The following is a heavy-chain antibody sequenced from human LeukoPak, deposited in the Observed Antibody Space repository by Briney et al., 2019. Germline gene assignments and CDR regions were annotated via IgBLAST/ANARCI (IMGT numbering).Heavy chain of an antibody. D-gene: IGHD3-16*01. CDR1: GGSISSYY. J-gene: IGHJ4*02. V-gene: IGHV4-59*08. CDR3: ARRRMGIFDY. Sequence: PSETLSLTCTVSGGSISSYYWSWIRQPPGKGLEWIGYIYYSGSTNYNPSLKSRVTISVDTSKNQFSLKLSSVTAADTAVYYCARRRMGIFDYWGQGTLVTVYS. CDR2: IYYSGST.